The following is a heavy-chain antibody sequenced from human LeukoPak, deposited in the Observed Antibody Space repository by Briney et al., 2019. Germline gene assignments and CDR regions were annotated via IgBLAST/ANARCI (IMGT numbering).Heavy chain of an antibody. CDR2: ISYDGSNK. Sequence: PGGSLRLSCAASGFTFSSYGMHWVRQAPGKGLEWVAVISYDGSNKYYADSVKGRFTISRDNSKDTLYLQMNSLRAEDTAVYYCARAYGSGSYPYWGQGTLVTVSS. J-gene: IGHJ4*02. CDR3: ARAYGSGSYPY. CDR1: GFTFSSYG. D-gene: IGHD3-10*01. V-gene: IGHV3-30*03.